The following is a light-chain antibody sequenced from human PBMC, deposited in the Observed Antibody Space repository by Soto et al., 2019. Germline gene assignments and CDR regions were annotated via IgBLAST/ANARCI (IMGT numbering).Light chain of an antibody. Sequence: DIQMTQSPSSLSASVEDRVIITCRASQSISNHLNWYQQKPGKAPKLLIFAASSLQSGVPSRFSGSRSAPDFTLTISSLQPEDFATYSCQQSYSTTWTFGQGTKVDIK. CDR2: AAS. CDR3: QQSYSTTWT. CDR1: QSISNH. J-gene: IGKJ1*01. V-gene: IGKV1-39*01.